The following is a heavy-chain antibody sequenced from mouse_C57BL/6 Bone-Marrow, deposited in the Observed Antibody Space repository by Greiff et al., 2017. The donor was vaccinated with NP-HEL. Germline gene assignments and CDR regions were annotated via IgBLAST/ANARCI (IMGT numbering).Heavy chain of an antibody. Sequence: EVKLMESGPELVKPGASVKISCKASGYSFTGYYMNWVKQSPEKSLEWIGEINPSTGGTTYNQKFKAKATLTVDKSSSTAYMQLKSLTSEDSAVYYCARGAYYSKLRGFAYWGQGTLVTVSA. V-gene: IGHV1-42*01. D-gene: IGHD2-5*01. CDR2: INPSTGGT. J-gene: IGHJ3*01. CDR3: ARGAYYSKLRGFAY. CDR1: GYSFTGYY.